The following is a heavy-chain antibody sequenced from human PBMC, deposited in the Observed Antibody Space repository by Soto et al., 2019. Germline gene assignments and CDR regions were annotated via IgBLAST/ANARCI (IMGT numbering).Heavy chain of an antibody. V-gene: IGHV1-24*01. Sequence: GASVKVSCKVSGYTLTELSMHWVRQAPGKGLEWMGGFDPEDGETIYAQKFQGRVTMTEDTSTDTAYMELSSLRSEDTAVYYCATAIAVAGLDYYYYGMDVWGQGTTVTVSS. CDR2: FDPEDGET. J-gene: IGHJ6*02. CDR3: ATAIAVAGLDYYYYGMDV. D-gene: IGHD6-19*01. CDR1: GYTLTELS.